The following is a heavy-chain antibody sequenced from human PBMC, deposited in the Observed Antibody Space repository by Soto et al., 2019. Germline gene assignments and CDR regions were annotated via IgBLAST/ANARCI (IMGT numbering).Heavy chain of an antibody. CDR2: ISYDGSNK. Sequence: QVQLVESGGGVVQPGRSLRLSCAASGFTFSSYARHWVRQAPGKGLEWVAVISYDGSNKYYADSAKGRFTISRDNPKNTLNLLMNSLRAEYTAVDDCAREWRAAARYYGMDVWGQRPTVALSS. D-gene: IGHD6-25*01. V-gene: IGHV3-30-3*01. CDR1: GFTFSSYA. CDR3: AREWRAAARYYGMDV. J-gene: IGHJ6*02.